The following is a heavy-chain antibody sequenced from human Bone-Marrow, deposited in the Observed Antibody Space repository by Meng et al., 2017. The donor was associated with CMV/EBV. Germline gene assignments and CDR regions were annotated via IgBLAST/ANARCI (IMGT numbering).Heavy chain of an antibody. Sequence: SETLSLTCAVYGGSFSGYYWSWIRQPPGKGLEWIGEINHSGSTNYNPSLKSRVTISVDTSKNQFSLKLSSVTAADTAVYYCATSPYDYVWGSYRPYGGLDYWGQGKLVPVSS. J-gene: IGHJ4*02. CDR3: ATSPYDYVWGSYRPYGGLDY. CDR1: GGSFSGYY. D-gene: IGHD3-16*02. CDR2: INHSGST. V-gene: IGHV4-34*01.